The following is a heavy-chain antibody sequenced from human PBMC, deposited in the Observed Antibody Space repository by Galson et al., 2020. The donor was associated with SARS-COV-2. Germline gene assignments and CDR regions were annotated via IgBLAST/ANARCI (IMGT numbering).Heavy chain of an antibody. CDR1: AGSISSSNYY. CDR3: ARQILTGYDSFYYFDF. V-gene: IGHV4-39*01. Sequence: SETLSLTCTVSAGSISSSNYYWAWLRQTPGEGLEWIGSTYYTESNHYNPSPTSRVPMSVDTSRNQFSLKPSSVTAADTAVYYCARQILTGYDSFYYFDFWGQGTLVTVSS. D-gene: IGHD3-9*01. CDR2: TYYTESN. J-gene: IGHJ4*02.